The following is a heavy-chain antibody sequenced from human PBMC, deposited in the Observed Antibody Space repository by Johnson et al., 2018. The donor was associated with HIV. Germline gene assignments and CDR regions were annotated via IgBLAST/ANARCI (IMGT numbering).Heavy chain of an antibody. J-gene: IGHJ3*02. D-gene: IGHD6-19*01. CDR1: GFTFDEFDDYG. CDR2: IYSGGST. CDR3: ARGDSSGWDAFDI. V-gene: IGHV3-NL1*01. Sequence: VQLVESGGGVVRPGGSLRLSCAASGFTFDEFDDYGMSWVRQAPGKGLEWVSVIYSGGSTYYADSVKGRFTISRDNSKNTLYLQMNSLRAEDTAVYYCARGDSSGWDAFDIWGQGTMVTVSS.